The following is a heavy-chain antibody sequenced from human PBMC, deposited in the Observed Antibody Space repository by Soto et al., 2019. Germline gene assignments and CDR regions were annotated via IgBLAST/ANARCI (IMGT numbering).Heavy chain of an antibody. CDR3: TTDWSDIVATIQAFDI. CDR1: GFTFSNAW. V-gene: IGHV3-15*07. J-gene: IGHJ3*02. D-gene: IGHD5-12*01. CDR2: IKSKTDGGTT. Sequence: PGGSLRLSCAASGFTFSNAWMNWVRQAPGKGLEWVGRIKSKTDGGTTDYAAPVKGRFTISRDDSKNTLYLQMNSLKTEDTAVYYCTTDWSDIVATIQAFDIWGQGTMVTVSS.